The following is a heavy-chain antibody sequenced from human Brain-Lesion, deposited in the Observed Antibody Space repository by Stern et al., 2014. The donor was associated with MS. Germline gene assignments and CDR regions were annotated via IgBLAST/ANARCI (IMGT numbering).Heavy chain of an antibody. D-gene: IGHD1-26*01. J-gene: IGHJ5*02. V-gene: IGHV4-61*02. Sequence: VQLVESGPGLVKPSQTLSLTCTVSGGSISSSGYYWSWIRQPADKGLEWIGRIHDSGSTYYNPSLKSRVTKSMDTDKNQFSLKLTSVTAADTAVYYCATTRWDLFTWNWFDPWGQGTLVTVSS. CDR1: GGSISSSGYY. CDR2: IHDSGST. CDR3: ATTRWDLFTWNWFDP.